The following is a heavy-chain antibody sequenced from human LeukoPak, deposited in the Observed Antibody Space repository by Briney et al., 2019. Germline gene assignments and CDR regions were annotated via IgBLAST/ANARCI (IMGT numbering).Heavy chain of an antibody. Sequence: SETLSLTCTVSGGSISSYYWSWIRQPAGKGLEWIGRIYTSGSTNYNPSLKSRVTMSVDTSKNQFSLKLSSVTAADTAVYYCARDWGRYCSGGHCYLDYWGQGTLVTVSS. CDR1: GGSISSYY. CDR2: IYTSGST. D-gene: IGHD2-15*01. V-gene: IGHV4-4*07. J-gene: IGHJ4*02. CDR3: ARDWGRYCSGGHCYLDY.